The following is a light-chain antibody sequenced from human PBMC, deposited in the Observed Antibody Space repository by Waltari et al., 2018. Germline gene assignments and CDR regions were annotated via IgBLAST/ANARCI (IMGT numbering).Light chain of an antibody. V-gene: IGKV4-1*01. CDR3: HQYESAPLT. CDR1: QSVLRSSNKKNY. J-gene: IGKJ4*01. CDR2: WAS. Sequence: DIVMTQSPGSLAVSLGERATINCKSSQSVLRSSNKKNYLAWFQQKQGQPPKVIIYWASTRESWVPDRFSGSGSGTDFALTINNLQAEDVAVYYCHQYESAPLTFGGGTRVEIK.